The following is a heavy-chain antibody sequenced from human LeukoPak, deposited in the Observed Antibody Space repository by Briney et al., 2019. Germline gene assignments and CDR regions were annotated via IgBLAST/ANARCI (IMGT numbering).Heavy chain of an antibody. J-gene: IGHJ4*02. CDR1: GYTLTELF. V-gene: IGHV1-24*01. CDR3: ATDLGSSWDY. Sequence: ASVKVSCKVSGYTLTELFMHWMRQAPGKGLEWMGGFDPEDGETIYAQKFQGRVTMTEDTSTDTAYMELSSLRSEDTAVYYCATDLGSSWDYWGQGTLVTVSS. D-gene: IGHD6-13*01. CDR2: FDPEDGET.